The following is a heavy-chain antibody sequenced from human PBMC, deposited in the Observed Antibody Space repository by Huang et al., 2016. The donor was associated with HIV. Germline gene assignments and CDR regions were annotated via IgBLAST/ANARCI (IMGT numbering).Heavy chain of an antibody. D-gene: IGHD2-15*01. J-gene: IGHJ4*02. Sequence: QVQLVQSGAEVKKPGASVKVSCKALGYTFSNYDINWVRQAPGQGREWMGVMNPNSGNTGYARKFQGRVTMTRSTSISTAYMELSRLRFEDTAVYYCATLPPVNYGRSGGRVRDYWGQGSLVTVSS. V-gene: IGHV1-8*01. CDR1: GYTFSNYD. CDR3: ATLPPVNYGRSGGRVRDY. CDR2: MNPNSGNT.